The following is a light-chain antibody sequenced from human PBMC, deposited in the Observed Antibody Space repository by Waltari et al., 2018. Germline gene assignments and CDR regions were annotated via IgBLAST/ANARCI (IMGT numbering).Light chain of an antibody. CDR1: SSNIGAGYD. J-gene: IGLJ2*01. CDR3: QSYDSSLSGLDVV. Sequence: QSVLTQPPSVSGAPGQRVTISCTGSSSNIGAGYDVHWYPQLPGPAPKLLIYGNSKRPSGVPDRFSGSKSGTSASLAITGLQAEDEADYYCQSYDSSLSGLDVVFGGGTKLTVL. CDR2: GNS. V-gene: IGLV1-40*01.